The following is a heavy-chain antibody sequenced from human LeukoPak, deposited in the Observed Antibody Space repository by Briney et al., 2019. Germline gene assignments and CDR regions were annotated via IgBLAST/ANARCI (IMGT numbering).Heavy chain of an antibody. V-gene: IGHV3-66*02. CDR2: IYSGGGT. D-gene: IGHD1-26*01. Sequence: GGSLRLSCTPSVFTVSSNYMTWVRQAPGKGLEWVSVIYSGGGTYYADSVKGRFTISRDSSKNTVYLQMNSLRAEDTAVYYCARGGREVGTTRGSYFDYRGQGTLVTVSS. CDR1: VFTVSSNY. J-gene: IGHJ4*02. CDR3: ARGGREVGTTRGSYFDY.